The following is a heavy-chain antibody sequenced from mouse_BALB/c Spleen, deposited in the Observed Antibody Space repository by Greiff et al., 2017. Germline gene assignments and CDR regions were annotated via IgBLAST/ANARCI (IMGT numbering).Heavy chain of an antibody. CDR2: IYPGNSDT. Sequence: EVQLQQSGTVLARPGASVKMSCKASGYSFTSYWMHWVKQRPGQGLEWIGAIYPGNSDTSYNQKFKGKAKLTAVTSASTTYMVLSSLTNEDSAVYCCTSGNYAMDYWGQGTSVTGSS. V-gene: IGHV1-5*01. CDR3: TSGNYAMDY. CDR1: GYSFTSYW. D-gene: IGHD1-1*02. J-gene: IGHJ4*01.